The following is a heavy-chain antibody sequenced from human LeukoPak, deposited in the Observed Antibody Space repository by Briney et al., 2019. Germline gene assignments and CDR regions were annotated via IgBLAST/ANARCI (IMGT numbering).Heavy chain of an antibody. V-gene: IGHV3-7*01. CDR3: TRVIVAVPGYFDYFDF. CDR1: GFSFSNHY. D-gene: IGHD6-19*01. CDR2: INEDGSNK. J-gene: IGHJ4*02. Sequence: GGSLRLSCTASGFSFSNHYMRWIRQAPRKGLEWVANINEDGSNKWHLGSVKGRFTVSRHNARNSLYLQMNSLRVEDTAVYYCTRVIVAVPGYFDYFDFWGQGVLVTVSS.